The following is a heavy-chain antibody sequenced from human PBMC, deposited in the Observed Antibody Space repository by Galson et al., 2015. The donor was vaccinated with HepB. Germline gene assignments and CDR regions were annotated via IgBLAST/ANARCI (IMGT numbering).Heavy chain of an antibody. CDR2: ISGSGDKT. Sequence: SLRLSCAASGFTFSNYAMSWVRQAPGKGLEWISAISGSGDKTYYADSVKGRFTISRDNPKNTLYLQMNRLRAEDTAVYYCAKRGGSIGARGYYMDVWGKGTTVTVSS. CDR1: GFTFSNYA. J-gene: IGHJ6*03. CDR3: AKRGGSIGARGYYMDV. V-gene: IGHV3-23*01. D-gene: IGHD1-26*01.